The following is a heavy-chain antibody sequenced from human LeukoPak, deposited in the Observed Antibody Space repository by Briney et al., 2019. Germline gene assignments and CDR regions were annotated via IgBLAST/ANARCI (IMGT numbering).Heavy chain of an antibody. CDR1: GFTFSSYG. J-gene: IGHJ3*02. Sequence: GGSLRLSCAASGFTFSSYGMHWVRQAPGKGLEWVAFIRYDGSNKYYADSVKGRFTISRDNSKNTLYLQMNSLRAEDTAVYYCAKDHGYCSSTSCSLLEAFDIWGQGTMVTVSS. CDR2: IRYDGSNK. D-gene: IGHD2-2*01. V-gene: IGHV3-30*02. CDR3: AKDHGYCSSTSCSLLEAFDI.